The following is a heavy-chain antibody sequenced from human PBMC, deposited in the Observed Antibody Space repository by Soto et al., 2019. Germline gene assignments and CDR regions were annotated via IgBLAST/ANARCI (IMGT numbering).Heavy chain of an antibody. V-gene: IGHV3-23*01. D-gene: IGHD2-2*01. CDR1: GFTFSSYG. Sequence: EAQLLESGGGLVRPGGSLRLSCAASGFTFSSYGMTWVRQAQGKGREWVSSITGNGDSSHYADSVTGRSTISRDNSRSTLYLQMNSLRVEDTAVYYCAKDPSCRSPSCYSKAFDIWGQGTVVTVSS. CDR2: ITGNGDSS. CDR3: AKDPSCRSPSCYSKAFDI. J-gene: IGHJ3*02.